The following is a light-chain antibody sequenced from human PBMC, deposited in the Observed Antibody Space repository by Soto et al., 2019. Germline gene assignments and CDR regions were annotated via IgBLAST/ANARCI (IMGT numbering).Light chain of an antibody. CDR1: PSVSSNF. CDR2: AAS. V-gene: IGKV3-20*01. J-gene: IGKJ5*01. Sequence: EIVLTQSPGTLSLSPGERATLSCRASPSVSSNFLAWFQQQPGQAPRLLVYAASRRVTGIPDRFSGSGSGTDFTLTISRLEPEDFAVYFCQQYGGSPITFGQGTRLEIK. CDR3: QQYGGSPIT.